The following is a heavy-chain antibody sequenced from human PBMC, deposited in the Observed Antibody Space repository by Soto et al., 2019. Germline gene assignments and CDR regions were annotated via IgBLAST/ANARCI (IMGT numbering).Heavy chain of an antibody. V-gene: IGHV1-18*04. Sequence: QVQLVQSGAEVKKPGASVKVACKAAGYSFTSNAITWVRQAPGQGLEWMGWSSTYSGDPNYAQKFQGKDTMTTDTSTNTAYMELRSLRSDDKAVYYCARVWGSYQAPSGGAGFDPWGQGTLVTVSS. D-gene: IGHD3-16*02. CDR2: SSTYSGDP. CDR1: GYSFTSNA. CDR3: ARVWGSYQAPSGGAGFDP. J-gene: IGHJ5*02.